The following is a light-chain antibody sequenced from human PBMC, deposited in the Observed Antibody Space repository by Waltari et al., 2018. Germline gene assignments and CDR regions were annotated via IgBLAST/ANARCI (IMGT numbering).Light chain of an antibody. J-gene: IGKJ2*01. Sequence: IQMTQSPSSLSASIGDRVPLTCRSSKDIRKNLSWFQDRPGKAPKLLIYDASNLEAGVPSRFSGTVSGTDFSLTISSLQPEDSATYYCQHYNNLPYTFSRGTKLQIK. CDR2: DAS. V-gene: IGKV1-33*01. CDR1: KDIRKN. CDR3: QHYNNLPYT.